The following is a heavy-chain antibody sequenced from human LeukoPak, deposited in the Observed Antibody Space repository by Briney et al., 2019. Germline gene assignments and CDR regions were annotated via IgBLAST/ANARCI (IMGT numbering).Heavy chain of an antibody. D-gene: IGHD2-15*01. V-gene: IGHV4-34*01. CDR3: TRGPVEYCSGGSCYDAFDI. CDR2: INHSGRT. J-gene: IGHJ3*02. Sequence: SETLSLTCAVYGGSFSDYYWSWIRQPPGKGLEWIGEINHSGRTNYNPSLKSRVTLSVDTSKNQFSPKLSSATAADTAVYYCTRGPVEYCSGGSCYDAFDIWGQGTLVTVSS. CDR1: GGSFSDYY.